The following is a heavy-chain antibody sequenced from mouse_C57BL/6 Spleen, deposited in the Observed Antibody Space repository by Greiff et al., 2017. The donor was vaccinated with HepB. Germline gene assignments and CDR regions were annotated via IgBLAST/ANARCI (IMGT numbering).Heavy chain of an antibody. CDR1: GYAFSSYW. J-gene: IGHJ4*01. V-gene: IGHV1-80*01. CDR3: ARSGYYDGGAMDD. D-gene: IGHD2-3*01. CDR2: IYPGDGDT. Sequence: QVQLKESGAELVKPGASVKISCKASGYAFSSYWMNWVKQRPGKGLEWIGQIYPGDGDTNYNGKFKGKATLTADKSSSTAYMQLSSLTSEDSAVYVCARSGYYDGGAMDDWGQGTSVTVSS.